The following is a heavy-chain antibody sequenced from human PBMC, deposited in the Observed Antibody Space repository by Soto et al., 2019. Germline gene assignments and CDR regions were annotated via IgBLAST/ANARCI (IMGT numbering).Heavy chain of an antibody. V-gene: IGHV4-39*01. CDR3: ASRGYCSSTSCSRTLTDY. CDR1: GGSISSSSYY. D-gene: IGHD2-2*01. Sequence: TSETLSLTCTVSGGSISSSSYYWGWIRQPPGKGLEWIGSIYYSGSTYYNPSLKSRVTISVDTSKNQFSLKLSSVTAADTAVYYCASRGYCSSTSCSRTLTDYWGQGTLVTVSS. J-gene: IGHJ4*02. CDR2: IYYSGST.